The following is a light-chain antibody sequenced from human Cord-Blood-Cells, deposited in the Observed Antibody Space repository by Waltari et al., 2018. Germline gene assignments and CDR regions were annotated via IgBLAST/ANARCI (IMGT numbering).Light chain of an antibody. V-gene: IGLV2-14*01. J-gene: IGLJ2*01. Sequence: QSALTQPASVSGSPGQSITISCTGTSSDVGGYNSVSWYQQHPGKAPKLMIYYVSNRPSGVSNRFSGSKSGNTASLTISGLQAEDEADYYCSSYTSSSTLVVFGGGTKLTVL. CDR3: SSYTSSSTLVV. CDR2: YVS. CDR1: SSDVGGYNS.